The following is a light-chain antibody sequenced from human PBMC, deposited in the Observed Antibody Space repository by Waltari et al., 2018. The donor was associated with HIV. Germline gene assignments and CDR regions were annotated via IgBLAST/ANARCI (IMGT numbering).Light chain of an antibody. CDR3: QQSYSTPYS. CDR2: AVS. CDR1: QSITTY. V-gene: IGKV1-39*01. Sequence: DIQMTQSPSSLSASVGDRVSLSCRAGQSITTYLNWYHQRPGKAPKLLIYAVSSLQAGVPSRFSGSGSVTDFTLTINSLRPEDIGTYFCQQSYSTPYSFGQGTTLEI. J-gene: IGKJ2*03.